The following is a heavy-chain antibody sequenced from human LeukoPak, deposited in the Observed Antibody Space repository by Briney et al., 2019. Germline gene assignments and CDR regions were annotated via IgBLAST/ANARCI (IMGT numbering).Heavy chain of an antibody. CDR1: GDSISSSRFY. CDR2: ILYTGRT. Sequence: PSETLSLTCTVSGDSISSSRFYWAWIRQPPGKGLEWIGSILYTGRTFYNPFLKSRVTISVDTSKNQFSLRLDSVTASDTAVYYCARRDVGATIDYWGQGTLVTVSS. J-gene: IGHJ4*02. D-gene: IGHD1-26*01. CDR3: ARRDVGATIDY. V-gene: IGHV4-39*01.